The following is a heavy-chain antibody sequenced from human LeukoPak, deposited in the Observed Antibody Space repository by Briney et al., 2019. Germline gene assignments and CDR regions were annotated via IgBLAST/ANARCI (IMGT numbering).Heavy chain of an antibody. V-gene: IGHV4-34*01. J-gene: IGHJ5*02. Sequence: SETLSLTCAVYGGSFSGYYWSWIRQPPGKGLEWIGEINHSGSTSYNPSLKSRVTISVDTSKNQFSLKLSSVTAADTAVYYCARGGGFTIFGARKANWFDPWGQGTLVTVSS. CDR1: GGSFSGYY. CDR3: ARGGGFTIFGARKANWFDP. CDR2: INHSGST. D-gene: IGHD3-3*01.